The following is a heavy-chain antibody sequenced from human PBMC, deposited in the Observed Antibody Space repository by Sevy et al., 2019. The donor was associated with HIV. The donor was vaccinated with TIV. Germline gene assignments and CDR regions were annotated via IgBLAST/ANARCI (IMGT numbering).Heavy chain of an antibody. V-gene: IGHV4-59*01. Sequence: SETLSLTCTVSGGSISNYYWSWIRQPPGKGLEWIANIYDSGSTNYNPSLKSRVTISVDTSKNQFSLKLRSVTAADTAVYYCARGDGIYFDGSVYYPDGAFDIWGQGTMVTV. CDR3: ARGDGIYFDGSVYYPDGAFDI. CDR1: GGSISNYY. J-gene: IGHJ3*02. CDR2: IYDSGST. D-gene: IGHD3-22*01.